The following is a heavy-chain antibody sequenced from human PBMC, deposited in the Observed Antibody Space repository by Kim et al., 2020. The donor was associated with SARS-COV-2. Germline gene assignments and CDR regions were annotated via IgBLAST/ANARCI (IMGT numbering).Heavy chain of an antibody. V-gene: IGHV1-69*13. D-gene: IGHD3-9*01. Sequence: SVKVSCKASGGTFSSYAISWVRQAPGQGLEWMGGIIPIFGTANYAQKFQGRVTITADESTSTAYMELSSLRSEDTAVYYCARRDRYYDILTGYYQYNWFDPWGQGTLVTVSS. CDR3: ARRDRYYDILTGYYQYNWFDP. J-gene: IGHJ5*02. CDR2: IIPIFGTA. CDR1: GGTFSSYA.